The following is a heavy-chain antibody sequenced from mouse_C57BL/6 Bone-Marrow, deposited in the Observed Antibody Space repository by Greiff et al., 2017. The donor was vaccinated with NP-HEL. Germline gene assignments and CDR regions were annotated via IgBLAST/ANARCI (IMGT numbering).Heavy chain of an antibody. CDR3: ARGSSYCYAMEY. Sequence: QVQLLQSGAELARPGASVKLSCKASGYTFTSYGISWVKQRTGQGLEWIGEIYPRSGNTYYNEKFKGKATLTADKSSSTAYMELRGLTSEDSAVYVCARGSSYCYAMEYWGQGTSVTVSS. V-gene: IGHV1-81*01. J-gene: IGHJ4*01. D-gene: IGHD1-1*01. CDR2: IYPRSGNT. CDR1: GYTFTSYG.